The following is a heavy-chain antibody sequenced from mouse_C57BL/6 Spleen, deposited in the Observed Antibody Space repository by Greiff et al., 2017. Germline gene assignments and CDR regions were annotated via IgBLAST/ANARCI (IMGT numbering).Heavy chain of an antibody. CDR2: ISYDGSN. D-gene: IGHD3-2*01. J-gene: IGHJ3*01. Sequence: EVKLQESGPGLVKPSQSLSLTCSVTGYSITSGYYWNWIRQFPGNKLEWMGYISYDGSNNYNPSLKNRISITRYTSKNQFFLKLNSVTTEDTATYYCARGEDSPAWFAYWGQGTLVTVSA. CDR1: GYSITSGYY. V-gene: IGHV3-6*01. CDR3: ARGEDSPAWFAY.